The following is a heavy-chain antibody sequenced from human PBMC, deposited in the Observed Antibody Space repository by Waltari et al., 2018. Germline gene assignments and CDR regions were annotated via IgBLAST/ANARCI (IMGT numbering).Heavy chain of an antibody. CDR1: GGSISSYY. V-gene: IGHV4-59*01. J-gene: IGHJ4*02. Sequence: QVQLQESGPGLVKPSETLSLTCTVSGGSISSYYWSWIRQPPGKGLEWIGNIYYSGSTNSNPSLKTRVTISVDTSKNQFSLKLSSVTAADTAVYYCASAPYYYDSSGSGAFDYWGQGTLVTVSS. CDR3: ASAPYYYDSSGSGAFDY. CDR2: IYYSGST. D-gene: IGHD3-22*01.